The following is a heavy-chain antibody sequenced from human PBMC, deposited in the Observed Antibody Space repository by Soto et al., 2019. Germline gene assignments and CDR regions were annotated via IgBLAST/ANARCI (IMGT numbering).Heavy chain of an antibody. CDR2: MNPNSGNT. V-gene: IGHV1-8*01. J-gene: IGHJ6*02. CDR1: GYTFTSYD. CDR3: ARVATGYSSGQSGYYGMDV. Sequence: QVQLVQSGAEVKKPGASVKVSCKASGYTFTSYDINWVRQATGQGLEWMGWMNPNSGNTGYAQKFQGRVTMARNTSIRTAYMELSSLRSEDTAVYYCARVATGYSSGQSGYYGMDVWGQGTTVTVSS. D-gene: IGHD6-19*01.